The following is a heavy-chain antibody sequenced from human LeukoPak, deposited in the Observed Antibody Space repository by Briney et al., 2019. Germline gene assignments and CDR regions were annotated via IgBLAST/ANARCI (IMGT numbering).Heavy chain of an antibody. CDR3: ARLEYSSSSEPFDY. D-gene: IGHD6-6*01. Sequence: SETLSLTCTVSGGSISSYYWSWIRQPPGKGLEWIGYIYYSGSTNYNPSLKSRVTISVDTSKNQFSLKLSSVTAADTAVYYCARLEYSSSSEPFDYWGQGTLVTVSS. V-gene: IGHV4-59*01. CDR2: IYYSGST. J-gene: IGHJ4*02. CDR1: GGSISSYY.